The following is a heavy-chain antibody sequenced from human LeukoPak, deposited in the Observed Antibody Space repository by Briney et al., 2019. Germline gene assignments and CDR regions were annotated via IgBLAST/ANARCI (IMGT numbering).Heavy chain of an antibody. Sequence: ASVKVSCKASGGTFSSYAISWVRQAPGQGLEWMGWISAYYGSSHFAQKFQGRVTLTRDISTSTAYMELRSLRSDDTAMYYCVRESEPISQIIVFSFWGQGTLVTVSS. V-gene: IGHV1-18*01. CDR1: GGTFSSYA. CDR3: VRESEPISQIIVFSF. CDR2: ISAYYGSS. J-gene: IGHJ4*02. D-gene: IGHD2/OR15-2a*01.